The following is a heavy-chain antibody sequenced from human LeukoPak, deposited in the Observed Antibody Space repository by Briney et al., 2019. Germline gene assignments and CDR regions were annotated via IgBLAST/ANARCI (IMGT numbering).Heavy chain of an antibody. V-gene: IGHV3-7*01. CDR3: ARALHVVVPAAIVNFDY. D-gene: IGHD2-2*01. CDR2: IKQDGSEK. Sequence: PGGSLRLSCAASGFTFSNYWMTWVRQAPGKGLEWVANIKQDGSEKYYVDSVKGRFTISRDNAKNSLYLQMNSLRAEDTAVYYCARALHVVVPAAIVNFDYWGQGTLVTVSS. J-gene: IGHJ4*02. CDR1: GFTFSNYW.